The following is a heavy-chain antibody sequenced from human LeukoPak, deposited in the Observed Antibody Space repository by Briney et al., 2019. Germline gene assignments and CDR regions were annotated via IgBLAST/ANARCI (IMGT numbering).Heavy chain of an antibody. V-gene: IGHV1-69*13. CDR3: ARGWLAETTVVTPYNY. J-gene: IGHJ4*02. CDR1: GGTFSSYA. D-gene: IGHD4-23*01. CDR2: IIPIFGTA. Sequence: SVNVSCKASGGTFSSYAISWVRQAPGQGLEWMGGIIPIFGTANYAQKFQGRVTVTAVESLSTVYMEVSSLRSEDTAVYYCARGWLAETTVVTPYNYWGQGTLVTVSS.